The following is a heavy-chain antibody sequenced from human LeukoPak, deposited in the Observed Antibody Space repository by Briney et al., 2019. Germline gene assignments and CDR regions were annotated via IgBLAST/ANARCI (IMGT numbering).Heavy chain of an antibody. J-gene: IGHJ4*02. CDR2: ITGSGDKT. D-gene: IGHD4-11*01. CDR3: AKDRVTTVTTFFSQFDF. CDR1: GFTFSKYA. V-gene: IGHV3-23*01. Sequence: GGSLRLSCAASGFTFSKYAMHWVRQAPGKGLEWVSGITGSGDKTYYTDSLKGRFTISRDNSKNTLFLQISSLRADDTAVYYCAKDRVTTVTTFFSQFDFWGQGTLVTVSS.